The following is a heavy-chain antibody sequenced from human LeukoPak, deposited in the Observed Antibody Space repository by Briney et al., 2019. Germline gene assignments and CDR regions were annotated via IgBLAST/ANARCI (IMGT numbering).Heavy chain of an antibody. CDR2: INPSGGST. J-gene: IGHJ5*02. V-gene: IGHV1-46*01. CDR1: GGTFSSYA. D-gene: IGHD6-19*01. CDR3: ARDSSGWTIFDLNWFDP. Sequence: ASVKVSCKASGGTFSSYAISWVRQAPGQGLEWMGIINPSGGSTSYAQKFQGRVTMTRDTSTSTVYMELSSLRSEDTAVYYCARDSSGWTIFDLNWFDPWGQGTLVTVSS.